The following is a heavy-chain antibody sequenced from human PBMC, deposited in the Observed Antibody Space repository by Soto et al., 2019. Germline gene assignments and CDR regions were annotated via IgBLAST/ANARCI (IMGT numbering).Heavy chain of an antibody. CDR2: IIPIFGTA. CDR3: ARLTTVTTQGVYYYGMDV. V-gene: IGHV1-69*06. J-gene: IGHJ6*02. CDR1: GGTFSSYA. Sequence: QVQLVQSGAEVKKPGSSVKVSCKASGGTFSSYAISWVRQAPGQGLEWMGGIIPIFGTANYAQKFQGRVTITADKSTSTAYMELSSLRSEDTAVYYCARLTTVTTQGVYYYGMDVWGQGTTVTVSS. D-gene: IGHD4-4*01.